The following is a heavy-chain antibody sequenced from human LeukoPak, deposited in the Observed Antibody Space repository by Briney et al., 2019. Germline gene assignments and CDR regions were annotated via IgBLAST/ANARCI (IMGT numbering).Heavy chain of an antibody. Sequence: PGGSLRLSCTVSGFTFQTYSMNWVRQAPGKGLERVAVISYDGSNKYYADSVKGRFTISRDNSKNTLYLQMNSLRAEDTALYYCAKDRLPVQRGIDYWGQGTLVTVSS. D-gene: IGHD3-16*01. V-gene: IGHV3-30*18. CDR2: ISYDGSNK. J-gene: IGHJ4*02. CDR1: GFTFQTYS. CDR3: AKDRLPVQRGIDY.